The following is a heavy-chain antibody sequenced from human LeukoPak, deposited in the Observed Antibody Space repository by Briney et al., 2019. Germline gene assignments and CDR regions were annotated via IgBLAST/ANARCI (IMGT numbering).Heavy chain of an antibody. CDR1: GFTFSSYA. Sequence: GGSLRLSCAASGFTFSSYAMSWVRQAPGKGLAWVSIISNSGDNADYADSVKGRFTISRDKSKNTLSLQMNSLRVEDTAVYYCAREELGAAAGTFDYWGQGTLVTVSS. D-gene: IGHD6-13*01. V-gene: IGHV3-23*01. CDR2: ISNSGDNA. J-gene: IGHJ4*02. CDR3: AREELGAAAGTFDY.